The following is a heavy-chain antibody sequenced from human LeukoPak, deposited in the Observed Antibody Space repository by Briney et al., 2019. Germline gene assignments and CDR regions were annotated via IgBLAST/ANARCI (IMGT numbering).Heavy chain of an antibody. CDR3: AKDNGIVAPSIPLDY. J-gene: IGHJ4*02. CDR2: INSDGSST. V-gene: IGHV3-74*01. CDR1: GFTFSSYW. Sequence: GGSLRLSCAASGFTFSSYWMHWVRQAPGKGLVWVSHINSDGSSTTYADSVKGRFTISRDNSKNTLYLQMNSLRAEDTAVYYCAKDNGIVAPSIPLDYWGQGTLVTVSS. D-gene: IGHD5-12*01.